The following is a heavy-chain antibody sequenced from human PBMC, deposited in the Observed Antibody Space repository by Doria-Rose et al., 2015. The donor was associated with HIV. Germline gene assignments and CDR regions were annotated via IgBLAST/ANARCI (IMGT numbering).Heavy chain of an antibody. CDR1: GVSLSSPGMS. CDR3: ARIKSSRWYHKYYFDF. CDR2: IFSDDER. Sequence: QITLKESGPVLVKPTETLTLTCTVSGVSLSSPGMSVSWIRQPPGKALEWLAHIFSDDERSYNTSLKSRLTISRGTSKSQVVLTMTDMDPVDTATYYCARIKSSRWYHKYYFDFWGQGTLVIVSA. V-gene: IGHV2-26*01. J-gene: IGHJ4*02. D-gene: IGHD6-13*01.